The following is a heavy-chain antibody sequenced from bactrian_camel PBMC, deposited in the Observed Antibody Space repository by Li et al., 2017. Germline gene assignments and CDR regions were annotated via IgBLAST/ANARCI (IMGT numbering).Heavy chain of an antibody. CDR2: IRRSGGET. Sequence: HVQLVESGGGSVQAGGSLRLSCVVSGHSRGSNCVGWYRLPPGRAPAEREGIAAIRRSGGETWYAGSVKGRFTISQERANNTVYLQMNNLQPEDTAIYYCAADRAIGCRAGGTWFGRSQYFGQGTQVTVS. CDR1: GHSRGSNC. V-gene: IGHV3-3*01. D-gene: IGHD2*01. J-gene: IGHJ4*01.